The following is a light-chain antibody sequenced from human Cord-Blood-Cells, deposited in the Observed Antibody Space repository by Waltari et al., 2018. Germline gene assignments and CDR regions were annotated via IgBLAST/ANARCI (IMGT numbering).Light chain of an antibody. CDR2: WAS. V-gene: IGKV4-1*01. CDR1: QSVLYRSNNKNY. Sequence: DIVMTQSPDSLAVSLGERATIHCKSRQSVLYRSNNKNYLAWYQPKPGQPPKLLIYWASTRESGVPDRFSGSGSGTDFTLTISSLQAEDVAVYYCQQYYSTPWTFGQGTKVEIK. J-gene: IGKJ1*01. CDR3: QQYYSTPWT.